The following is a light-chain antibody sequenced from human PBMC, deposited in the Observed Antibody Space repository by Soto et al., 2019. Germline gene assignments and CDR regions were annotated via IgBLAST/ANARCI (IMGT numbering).Light chain of an antibody. CDR2: DAP. V-gene: IGKV1-5*01. CDR3: QQYSSYWT. Sequence: IQMTQSPTTLAASVGDRVTITCRGRRSSSSWLALYQQKPGKAPKRLIYDAPSLESGVPSRFSGSGSGTEFTLTISSLQPDDFATYYCQQYSSYWTFGQGTKVDI. J-gene: IGKJ1*01. CDR1: RSSSSW.